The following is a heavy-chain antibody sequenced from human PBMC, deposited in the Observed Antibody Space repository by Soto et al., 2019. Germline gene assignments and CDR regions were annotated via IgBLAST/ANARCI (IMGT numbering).Heavy chain of an antibody. J-gene: IGHJ4*02. V-gene: IGHV1-58*02. CDR2: IVVGSGNT. CDR3: AADSAFWSGYYAPYFYH. CDR1: GFTFTSSA. Sequence: SVKVSCKASGFTFTSSAMQWVRQARGQRLEWIGWIVVGSGNTNYAQKFQERVTITRDMSTSTAYMELSSLRSEDTAVYYCAADSAFWSGYYAPYFYHWGQGSLVTVSS. D-gene: IGHD3-3*01.